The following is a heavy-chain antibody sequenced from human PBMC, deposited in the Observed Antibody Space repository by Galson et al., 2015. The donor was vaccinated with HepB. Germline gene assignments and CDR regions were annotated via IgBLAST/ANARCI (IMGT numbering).Heavy chain of an antibody. CDR1: GGTFSSYT. CDR3: ARDSQWLIGEGLDI. D-gene: IGHD5-12*01. CDR2: IIPILGIA. J-gene: IGHJ3*02. V-gene: IGHV1-69*04. Sequence: SVKVSCKASGGTFSSYTISWVRQAPGQGLEWMGRIIPILGIANYAQKFQGRVTITADKSTSTAYMELSSLRSEDTAVYFCARDSQWLIGEGLDIWGQGTMVTVSS.